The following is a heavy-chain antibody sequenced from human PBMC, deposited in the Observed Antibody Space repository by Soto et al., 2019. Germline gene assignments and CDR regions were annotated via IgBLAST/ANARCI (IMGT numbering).Heavy chain of an antibody. J-gene: IGHJ6*02. Sequence: GGSLRLSCAASGSTFSSYAMHWVRQAPGKGLEWVAVISYDGGNKYNADSVKGRFTISRDNSKNTLYLQMNSLRAEDTAVYYCARDCYSSGWYRVGYYYGMDVWGQGTTVTVSS. D-gene: IGHD6-19*01. V-gene: IGHV3-30*03. CDR1: GSTFSSYA. CDR3: ARDCYSSGWYRVGYYYGMDV. CDR2: ISYDGGNK.